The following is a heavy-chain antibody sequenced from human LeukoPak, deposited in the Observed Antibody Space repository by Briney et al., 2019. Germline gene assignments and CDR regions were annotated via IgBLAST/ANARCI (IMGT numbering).Heavy chain of an antibody. D-gene: IGHD1-26*01. CDR1: GYSSTDYY. CDR3: ATKKYSGSFYAF. J-gene: IGHJ4*02. CDR2: IKPNSGDT. V-gene: IGHV1-2*02. Sequence: ASVKVSCKASGYSSTDYYIYWVRQAPGQGLEWMGWIKPNSGDTNYVQKFESRVTMTRDTSISTAYMELSSLRSDDTAVYYCATKKYSGSFYAFWGQGTLVTVSS.